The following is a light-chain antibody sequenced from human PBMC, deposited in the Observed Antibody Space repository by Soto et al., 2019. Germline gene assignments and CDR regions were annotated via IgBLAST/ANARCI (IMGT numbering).Light chain of an antibody. CDR1: LTISNNF. J-gene: IGKJ1*01. V-gene: IGKV3-20*01. CDR3: KQYYSSPLT. Sequence: EIVMTQSPTTLSVSPGEGATLSCRASLTISNNFIAWYQQRAGQAHRLVIYGASTRATGIQDRFSARGSGTDFTLTIRRLEPEDFAVYFCKQYYSSPLTFGQGTKVDIK. CDR2: GAS.